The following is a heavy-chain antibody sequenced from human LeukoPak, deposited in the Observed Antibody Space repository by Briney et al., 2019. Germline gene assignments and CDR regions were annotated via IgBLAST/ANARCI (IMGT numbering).Heavy chain of an antibody. CDR2: IKQDGSEQ. J-gene: IGHJ4*02. Sequence: GGSLRLSCAASGFTFSSYWMTWVRQAPGQGLEWVAIIKQDGSEQYYVDSVKGRFTISRDNAKNSLFLQMNSLRAEDTAVYYCACGGSRGGGDYWGQGTLVTVSS. V-gene: IGHV3-7*01. CDR1: GFTFSSYW. CDR3: ACGGSRGGGDY. D-gene: IGHD3-16*01.